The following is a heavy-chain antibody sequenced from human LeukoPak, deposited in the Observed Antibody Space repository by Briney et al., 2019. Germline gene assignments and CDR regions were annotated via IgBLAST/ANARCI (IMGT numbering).Heavy chain of an antibody. D-gene: IGHD4-17*01. J-gene: IGHJ6*02. CDR1: GYTFTSYS. Sequence: ASVKVSCKASGYTFTSYSMHWVRQAPGQGLEWMGIINPSGGSTRYAQKFQGGVTMTRDTSTSTVYMGLSSLRSEDTAVYYCARAVPGYYYYGMDVWGQGTTVTVSS. CDR2: INPSGGST. V-gene: IGHV1-46*01. CDR3: ARAVPGYYYYGMDV.